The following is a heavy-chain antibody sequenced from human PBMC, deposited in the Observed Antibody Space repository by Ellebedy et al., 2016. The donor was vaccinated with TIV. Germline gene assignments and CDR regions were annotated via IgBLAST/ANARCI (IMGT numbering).Heavy chain of an antibody. D-gene: IGHD3-9*01. CDR2: IFYSGTT. Sequence: MPSETLSLICTVSGGSMSDYYWTWIRQPPGKALDWIGSIFYSGTTIHNPSLKSRVTISLDTSRNRFSLRLNSVTAADSAVYYCARTFYDILTGDAFDVWGQGTMVTVSS. J-gene: IGHJ3*01. CDR3: ARTFYDILTGDAFDV. CDR1: GGSMSDYY. V-gene: IGHV4-59*13.